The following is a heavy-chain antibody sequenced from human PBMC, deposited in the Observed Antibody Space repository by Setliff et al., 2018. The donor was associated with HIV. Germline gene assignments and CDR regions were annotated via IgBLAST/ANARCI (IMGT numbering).Heavy chain of an antibody. V-gene: IGHV4-39*01. J-gene: IGHJ5*02. D-gene: IGHD3-22*01. CDR2: IHHSGTA. CDR1: GGSITRTPYY. CDR3: ASRVYYYGSSGYLREEGFDP. Sequence: SETLSLTCTVSGGSITRTPYYWGWIRQPPGKGLEWIGSIHHSGTAYDNPPLKSRVTISVDTSKNQFSLKLSSVTAADAAVYYCASRVYYYGSSGYLREEGFDPWGQGTLVTVSS.